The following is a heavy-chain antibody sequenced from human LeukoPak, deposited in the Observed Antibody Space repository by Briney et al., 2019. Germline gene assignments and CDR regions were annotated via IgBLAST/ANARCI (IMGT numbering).Heavy chain of an antibody. Sequence: GGSLRHSCAASGFTFSSRWMTWVRQAPGKGLEWVANIKDDGSETYYVDSVRGRFTISRDNAKNSPYLQMNSLRAEDTAVYYCARDLKGDYVYFDYWGQGTLVTVSS. V-gene: IGHV3-7*01. CDR1: GFTFSSRW. D-gene: IGHD3-10*02. CDR2: IKDDGSET. J-gene: IGHJ4*02. CDR3: ARDLKGDYVYFDY.